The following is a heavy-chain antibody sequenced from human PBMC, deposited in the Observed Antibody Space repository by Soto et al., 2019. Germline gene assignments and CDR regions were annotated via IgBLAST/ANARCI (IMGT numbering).Heavy chain of an antibody. J-gene: IGHJ4*02. Sequence: PGESLKISCKASGYIFTNYWIGWVRQMSGKGLEWMGIIYPGDSNVRYSPSFQGQVTISADKSITTAFLQWSSLKASDTAMYYCARPSSGWYESVDYWGQGTLVTVSS. D-gene: IGHD6-19*01. V-gene: IGHV5-51*01. CDR1: GYIFTNYW. CDR3: ARPSSGWYESVDY. CDR2: IYPGDSNV.